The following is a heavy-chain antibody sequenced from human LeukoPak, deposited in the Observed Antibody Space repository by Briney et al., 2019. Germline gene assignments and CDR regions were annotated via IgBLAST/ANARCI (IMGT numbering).Heavy chain of an antibody. D-gene: IGHD5-18*01. V-gene: IGHV3-7*01. Sequence: GGSLRLSCAAFGFTFTSYWMTWVRQAPGKGLEWVANIRQDGSEKNYVDSVKGRFTISRDNAKNSLYLQMNSLRGEDTAVYYCARGGYTYDIWGQGTLVTVSS. CDR1: GFTFTSYW. CDR2: IRQDGSEK. J-gene: IGHJ4*02. CDR3: ARGGYTYDI.